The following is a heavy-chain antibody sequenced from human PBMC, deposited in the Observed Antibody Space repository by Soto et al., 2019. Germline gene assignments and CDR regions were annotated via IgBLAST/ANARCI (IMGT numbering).Heavy chain of an antibody. CDR3: ARDLQWRGSSGGAFDY. J-gene: IGHJ4*02. D-gene: IGHD6-19*01. V-gene: IGHV3-30-3*01. CDR1: GFTFSSYA. CDR2: ISYDGSNK. Sequence: QVQLVESGGGVVQPGRSLRLSCAASGFTFSSYAMHWVRQAPGKGLEWVAVISYDGSNKYYADSVKGRFTISRDNSKNTLYLQMNSLRAEDTAVYYCARDLQWRGSSGGAFDYWGQGTLVTVSS.